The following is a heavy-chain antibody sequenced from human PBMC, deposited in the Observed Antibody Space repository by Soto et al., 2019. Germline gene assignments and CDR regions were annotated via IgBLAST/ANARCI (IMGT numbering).Heavy chain of an antibody. CDR1: GGSISSGGYY. CDR3: AVVMITFGGVLPSY. J-gene: IGHJ4*02. D-gene: IGHD3-16*01. CDR2: IYYSVST. V-gene: IGHV4-31*03. Sequence: PSETLSLTCTVSGGSISSGGYYRSWIRQHPGKGLEWIGYIYYSVSTYYNPSLKIRVTISVDTSKNQFSLKLSSVTAADTAVYYCAVVMITFGGVLPSYWGQGTLVTVSS.